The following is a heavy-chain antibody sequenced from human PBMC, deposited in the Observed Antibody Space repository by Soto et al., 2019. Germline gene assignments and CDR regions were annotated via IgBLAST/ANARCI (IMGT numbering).Heavy chain of an antibody. D-gene: IGHD3-3*01. V-gene: IGHV4-39*01. CDR1: GGSISHVYYY. CDR3: ARHVGVASPRSVDYGMDV. CDR2: IYYGGST. Sequence: SETLSLTCAVSGGSISHVYYYWSWIRQLPDKGLEWIGHIYYGGSTYYDPSLKSRVTISVDTSKNQFSLKLSSVTAADTAVYYCARHVGVASPRSVDYGMDVWGQGTTVTAP. J-gene: IGHJ6*02.